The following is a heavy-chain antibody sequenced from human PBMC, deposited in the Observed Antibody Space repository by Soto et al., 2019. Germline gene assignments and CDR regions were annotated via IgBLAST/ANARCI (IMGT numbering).Heavy chain of an antibody. D-gene: IGHD6-6*01. Sequence: PSETLSLTCFVSCGSIRRSHYFWGWSRQPPGKGLEWIGNFDYSGTTYYNPSLKSRVTISVDTSKNQFSLKVNSVTAADTAVYYWARQTSRSSVWLWLDPWAEGRLVTVXS. V-gene: IGHV4-39*01. CDR2: FDYSGTT. CDR3: ARQTSRSSVWLWLDP. CDR1: CGSIRRSHYF. J-gene: IGHJ5*02.